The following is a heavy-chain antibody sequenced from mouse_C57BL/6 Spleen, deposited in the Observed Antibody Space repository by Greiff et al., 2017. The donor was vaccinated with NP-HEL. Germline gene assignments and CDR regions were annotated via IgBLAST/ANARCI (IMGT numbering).Heavy chain of an antibody. D-gene: IGHD2-3*01. CDR1: GFNIKDDY. CDR2: IDPENGDT. Sequence: EVKLVESGAELVRPGASVKLSCTASGFNIKDDYMHWVKQRPEQGLEWIGWIDPENGDTEYASKFQGKATITADTSSNTAYLQLSSLTSEDTAVYYCARSYDGYYAAMDYWGQGTSVTVSS. V-gene: IGHV14-4*01. J-gene: IGHJ4*01. CDR3: ARSYDGYYAAMDY.